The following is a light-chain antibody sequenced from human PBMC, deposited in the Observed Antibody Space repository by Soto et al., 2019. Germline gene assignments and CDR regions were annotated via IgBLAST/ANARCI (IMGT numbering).Light chain of an antibody. CDR3: AAWDDSLSGWV. Sequence: QSVLTQPPSASETPGQRVIISCSGGSSNIGSNYLYWYQQVPGTAPKLLIYRNNQRPSGGPDRFSGSKSGTSGSLALSGLPSEDEGDYYCAAWDDSLSGWVFGGGTKVTVL. J-gene: IGLJ3*02. CDR2: RNN. V-gene: IGLV1-47*01. CDR1: SSNIGSNY.